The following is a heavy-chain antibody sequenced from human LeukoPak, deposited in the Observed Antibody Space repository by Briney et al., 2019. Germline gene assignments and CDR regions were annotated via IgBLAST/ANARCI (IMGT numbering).Heavy chain of an antibody. D-gene: IGHD4-17*01. J-gene: IGHJ4*02. CDR1: GFTFSSYE. Sequence: TGGSLRLSCAASGFTFSSYEINWVRQAPAKGLDWVSYISSSGSTIYYADSVKGRFTISRDNAKNSLYLQMNSLRAEDTAVYFCARRKNDYGDFDYWGQGTLVTVSS. V-gene: IGHV3-48*03. CDR2: ISSSGSTI. CDR3: ARRKNDYGDFDY.